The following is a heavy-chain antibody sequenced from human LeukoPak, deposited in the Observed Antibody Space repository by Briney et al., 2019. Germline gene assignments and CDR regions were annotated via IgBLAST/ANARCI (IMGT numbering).Heavy chain of an antibody. V-gene: IGHV5-10-1*01. CDR1: GYSFSAYY. J-gene: IGHJ5*02. CDR2: IDPSDSYT. D-gene: IGHD3-9*01. CDR3: ARRHYDSLTANSWFDP. Sequence: GESLRISCEASGYSFSAYYITWVRQMPGKGLEWIGRIDPSDSYTIYSPSFQGHVTISADKSINTAYLQWNSLRASDTATYYCARRHYDSLTANSWFDPWGQGTLVTVSS.